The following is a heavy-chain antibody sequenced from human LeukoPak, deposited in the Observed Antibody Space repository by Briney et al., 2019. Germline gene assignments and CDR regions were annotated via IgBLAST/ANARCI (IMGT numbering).Heavy chain of an antibody. CDR3: ASLRTVSHYYGMDV. D-gene: IGHD4-17*01. V-gene: IGHV3-21*01. CDR1: GFIFSNYA. Sequence: GGSLRLSCAASGFIFSNYAMSWVRQAPGKGLEWVSSISSSSSYIYYADSVKGRFTISRDNAKNSLYLQMNSLRAEDTAVYYCASLRTVSHYYGMDVWGKGTTVTVSS. CDR2: ISSSSSYI. J-gene: IGHJ6*04.